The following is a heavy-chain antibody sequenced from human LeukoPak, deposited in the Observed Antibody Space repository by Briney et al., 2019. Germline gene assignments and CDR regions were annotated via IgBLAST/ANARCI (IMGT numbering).Heavy chain of an antibody. J-gene: IGHJ4*02. CDR1: GFTFSTYW. CDR3: ARGEYYYDGGY. Sequence: PGGSLRLSCATSGFTFSTYWMSWVRQAPGKGLEWVANINQDGSGKNHVDSVKGRFTISRDNAKNSLYLQMNSLRAEDTAVYYCARGEYYYDGGYWGQGTLVTVSS. D-gene: IGHD3-22*01. V-gene: IGHV3-7*05. CDR2: INQDGSGK.